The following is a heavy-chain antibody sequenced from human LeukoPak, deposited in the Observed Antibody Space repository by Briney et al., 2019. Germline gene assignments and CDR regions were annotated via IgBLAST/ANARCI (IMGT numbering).Heavy chain of an antibody. D-gene: IGHD3-22*01. CDR3: ARAVRYYYDSSGYYNNWFDP. Sequence: GRSLRLSCAASGFTFSSYAMHWVRQAPGKGLEWVAVISFDGRNKYYADSVKGRFIISRDNSENTLYLQMNSLRAEDTAVYYCARAVRYYYDSSGYYNNWFDPWGQGTLVTVSS. CDR2: ISFDGRNK. CDR1: GFTFSSYA. J-gene: IGHJ5*02. V-gene: IGHV3-30-3*01.